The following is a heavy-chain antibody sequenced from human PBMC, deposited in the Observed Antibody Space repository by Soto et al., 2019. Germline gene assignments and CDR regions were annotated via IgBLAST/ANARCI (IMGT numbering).Heavy chain of an antibody. J-gene: IGHJ4*02. Sequence: QVQLVESGGGVVQPGRSLRLSCAASGFTFSNYGMHWVRQAPGKGLEWLAVIYYDETNKYYADSVKGRFTISRDNSKNTLFLQMNSLRAEDTAVYYCARDSIEVATDFDYWGQGTLVTVSS. CDR3: ARDSIEVATDFDY. D-gene: IGHD3-22*01. V-gene: IGHV3-33*01. CDR1: GFTFSNYG. CDR2: IYYDETNK.